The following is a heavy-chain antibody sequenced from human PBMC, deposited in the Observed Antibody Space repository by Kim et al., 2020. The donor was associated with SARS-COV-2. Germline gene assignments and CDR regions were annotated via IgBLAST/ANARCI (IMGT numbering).Heavy chain of an antibody. V-gene: IGHV4-59*02. Sequence: SETLSLTCSISGGSVSGYFWSWVRQPPGKGLDWIGYVSYNGNAIYNPSLKSRVTISVDTSKRQFSLRLTSVTVADTALYFCARDGSGRGMDVWGQGTTVIVSS. CDR1: GGSVSGYF. CDR3: ARDGSGRGMDV. D-gene: IGHD6-25*01. CDR2: VSYNGNA. J-gene: IGHJ6*02.